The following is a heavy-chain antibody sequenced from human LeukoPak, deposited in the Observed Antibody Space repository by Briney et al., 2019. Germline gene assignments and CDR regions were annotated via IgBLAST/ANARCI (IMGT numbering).Heavy chain of an antibody. CDR1: GGSISSYY. CDR2: IYSSGT. CDR3: ARDSGTTGEVKFDP. V-gene: IGHV4-4*07. J-gene: IGHJ5*02. Sequence: SETLSLTCTVSGGSISSYYLSWIRQPAGKGLEWIGRIYSSGTDYNPSLKSRVPMSADTSRNQVSLTLSSVSAADTAVYYCARDSGTTGEVKFDPWGQGTLVTVSS. D-gene: IGHD3-10*01.